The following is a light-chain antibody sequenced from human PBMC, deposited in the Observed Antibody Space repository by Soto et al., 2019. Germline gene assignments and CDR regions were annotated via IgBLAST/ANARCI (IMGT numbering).Light chain of an antibody. CDR1: QGISNW. CDR3: QKYNSAPWT. J-gene: IGKJ1*01. CDR2: AAS. Sequence: DIQMTQSPSSLSASVGDRVTITCRASQGISNWLAWYQQKPGRVPKLLIYAASTLHSGVPSRFSGSGSGTDFTLTIRSLQPEDVATYYCQKYNSAPWTFGQGTKVEIK. V-gene: IGKV1-27*01.